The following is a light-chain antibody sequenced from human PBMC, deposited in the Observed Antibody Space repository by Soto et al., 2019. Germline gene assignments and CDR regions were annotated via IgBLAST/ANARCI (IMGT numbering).Light chain of an antibody. CDR2: DAS. J-gene: IGKJ1*01. CDR1: QSISSW. Sequence: DIPMTQSPSTLSASVGDRVTITCRASQSISSWLAWYQQKPGKAPKLLIYDASSLESGVPSRFSGSGSGTDFTLTISCLQSEDFATYYCQQYYSYWWTFGQGTKVDIK. V-gene: IGKV1-5*01. CDR3: QQYYSYWWT.